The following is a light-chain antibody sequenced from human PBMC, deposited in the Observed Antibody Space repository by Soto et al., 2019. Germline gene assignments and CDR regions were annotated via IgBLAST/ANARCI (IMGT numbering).Light chain of an antibody. J-gene: IGLJ2*01. Sequence: QSALTQPASVSGSPGQSITISCTGTSSDVGSYNLVSWYQQHPGKAPKLMIYEVSKRPSGVSNRFSGSKSGNTASLTSSGLQAEDEADYYCCSYATSSTLVVFGGGTKLTVL. V-gene: IGLV2-23*02. CDR1: SSDVGSYNL. CDR3: CSYATSSTLVV. CDR2: EVS.